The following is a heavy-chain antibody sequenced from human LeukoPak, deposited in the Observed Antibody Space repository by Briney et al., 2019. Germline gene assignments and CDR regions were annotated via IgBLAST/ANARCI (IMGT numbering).Heavy chain of an antibody. D-gene: IGHD3-3*01. CDR2: IYYSGST. CDR3: ARSLGHYYDFWSGYYYPD. CDR1: GGSICSYY. J-gene: IGHJ4*02. V-gene: IGHV4-59*08. Sequence: PSETLSLTCTVSGGSICSYYWSWIRQPPGKGLEWIGYIYYSGSTNYNPSLKSRVTISVDTSKIQFSLKLSSVTAADTAVYYCARSLGHYYDFWSGYYYPDWGQGTLVTVSS.